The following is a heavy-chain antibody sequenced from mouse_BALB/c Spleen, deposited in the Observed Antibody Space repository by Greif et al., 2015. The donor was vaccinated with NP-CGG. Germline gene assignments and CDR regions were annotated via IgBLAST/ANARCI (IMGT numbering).Heavy chain of an antibody. Sequence: DVMLVESGGGLVQPGGSRKLSCAASGFTFSSFGMHWVRQAPEKGLEWVAYISSGSSTIYYADTVKGRFTISRDNPKNTLFLQMTSLRSEDTAMYYCARNYRYEGDYFDYWGQGTTLTVSS. D-gene: IGHD2-14*01. J-gene: IGHJ2*01. V-gene: IGHV5-17*02. CDR3: ARNYRYEGDYFDY. CDR1: GFTFSSFG. CDR2: ISSGSSTI.